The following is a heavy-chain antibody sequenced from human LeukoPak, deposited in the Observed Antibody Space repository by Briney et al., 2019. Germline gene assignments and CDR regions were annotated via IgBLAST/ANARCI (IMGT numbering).Heavy chain of an antibody. Sequence: ASVKVSCKASDYTFTNYGLSWVRQAPGQGLEWMGWINTYNGNTNYAQKFQGRVTMTTDTSTSTAYMELSSLRFDDTAVYYCARGVGAGSWYFDFWGRGTLVIVSS. CDR1: DYTFTNYG. CDR2: INTYNGNT. J-gene: IGHJ2*01. D-gene: IGHD1-26*01. CDR3: ARGVGAGSWYFDF. V-gene: IGHV1-18*01.